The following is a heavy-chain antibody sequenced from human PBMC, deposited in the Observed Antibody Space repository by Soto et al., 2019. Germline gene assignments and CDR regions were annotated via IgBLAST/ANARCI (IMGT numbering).Heavy chain of an antibody. CDR3: ARSRRGAYSSGWYSPSGYYNYGIDV. CDR2: ISVYNGNT. D-gene: IGHD6-19*01. J-gene: IGHJ6*02. V-gene: IGHV1-18*01. Sequence: ASVKVSCQASGYSFXSYGISWVRQAPGQGLEWMAWISVYNGNTNYAQNLQGRVTMTTDTSTSTAYMELRSLRSDDTAVYYCARSRRGAYSSGWYSPSGYYNYGIDVWGQGTKVTVSS. CDR1: GYSFXSYG.